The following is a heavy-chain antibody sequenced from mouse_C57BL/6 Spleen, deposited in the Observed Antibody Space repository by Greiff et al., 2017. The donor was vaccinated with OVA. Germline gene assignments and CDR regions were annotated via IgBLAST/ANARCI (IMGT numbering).Heavy chain of an antibody. CDR3: ARGSFAY. CDR2: ISDGGSYT. Sequence: EVMLVESGGGLVKPGGSLKLSCAASGFTFSSYAMSWVRQTPEKRLEWVATISDGGSYTYYPDNVKGRFTISRDNAKNNLYLQKSHLKSEDTAMYYCARGSFAYWGQGTLVTVSA. CDR1: GFTFSSYA. V-gene: IGHV5-4*03. J-gene: IGHJ3*01.